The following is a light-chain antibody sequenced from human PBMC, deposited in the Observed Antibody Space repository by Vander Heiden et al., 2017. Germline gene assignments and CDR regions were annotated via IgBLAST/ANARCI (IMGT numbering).Light chain of an antibody. CDR1: QDISNY. Sequence: DIQMTQSPSSLSASVGDRVTITCQASQDISNYLNWYQQKPGKAPKLLIYDASNFETGVPSRFSGSASGTDFTFTISSLHPEDLATYYCQQDDNLPLTFGGGTKVEIK. V-gene: IGKV1-33*01. CDR3: QQDDNLPLT. CDR2: DAS. J-gene: IGKJ4*01.